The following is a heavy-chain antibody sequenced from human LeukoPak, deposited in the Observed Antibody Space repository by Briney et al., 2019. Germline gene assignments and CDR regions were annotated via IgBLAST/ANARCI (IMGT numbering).Heavy chain of an antibody. J-gene: IGHJ4*02. CDR3: ARTLSIAVAGWLDY. D-gene: IGHD6-19*01. CDR2: ISAYNGNT. V-gene: IGHV1-18*01. Sequence: ASVKVSCKASGYTFTSYGISWVRQAPGQGLEWMGWISAYNGNTNYAQKLQGRVTMTTDTSTSTAYMELRSLRSEDTAVYYCARTLSIAVAGWLDYWGQGTLVTVSS. CDR1: GYTFTSYG.